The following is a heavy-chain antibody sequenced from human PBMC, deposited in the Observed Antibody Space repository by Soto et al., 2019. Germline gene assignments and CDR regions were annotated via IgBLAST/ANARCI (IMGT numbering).Heavy chain of an antibody. CDR1: GGSISSGGYY. V-gene: IGHV4-31*03. Sequence: KASETLSLTCTVSGGSISSGGYYWSWIRQHPGKGLEWIGYIYYSGSTYYNPSLKSRVTISVDTSKNQFSLKLSSVAAADTAVYCARVRGGGTFDDWGQGTLVTVSS. CDR3: ARVRGGGTFDD. CDR2: IYYSGST. D-gene: IGHD1-26*01. J-gene: IGHJ4*02.